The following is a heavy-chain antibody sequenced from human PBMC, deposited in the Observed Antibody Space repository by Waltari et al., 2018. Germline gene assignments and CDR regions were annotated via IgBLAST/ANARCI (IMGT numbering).Heavy chain of an antibody. Sequence: QVQLVESGGGVVQPGRSLRLSCAASGFTFRRYAMHWVRQAPGKGLEWVAVISNDGSHKYYADSVKGRFTISRDSSKNTLFLQMNSLRVEDTAVYYCARDIAYHDSSGYYPYYFDYWGQGALVTVSS. CDR1: GFTFRRYA. CDR2: ISNDGSHK. J-gene: IGHJ4*02. D-gene: IGHD3-22*01. V-gene: IGHV3-30-3*01. CDR3: ARDIAYHDSSGYYPYYFDY.